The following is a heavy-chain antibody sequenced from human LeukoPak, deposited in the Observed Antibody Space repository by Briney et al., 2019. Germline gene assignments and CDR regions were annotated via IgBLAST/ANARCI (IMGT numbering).Heavy chain of an antibody. CDR1: GFTFSGYG. CDR3: AKDGIIYGSGSYYSD. J-gene: IGHJ4*02. D-gene: IGHD3-10*01. CDR2: ISYHGSNK. V-gene: IGHV3-30*18. Sequence: GGSLRLSCAASGFTFSGYGMHWVRQAPGKGLEWVAVISYHGSNKYYADSVKGRFTISRDNSKNTLYLQMNSLRAEDAALYYCAKDGIIYGSGSYYSDWGQETLVTVSS.